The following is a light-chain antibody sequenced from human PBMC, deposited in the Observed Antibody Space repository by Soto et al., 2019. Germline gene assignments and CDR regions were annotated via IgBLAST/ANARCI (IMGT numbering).Light chain of an antibody. CDR2: ATS. V-gene: IGKV1-27*01. Sequence: DVQMTQSPSSLSAFVGDRVTITCRASQGIAPYLAWFQQKPGKVPKLPIYATSTLQSGVPSRFSGSGSGTDFTLTISSLQPEEIGTYYCQQDNSAPLTFGGGTKVEIK. J-gene: IGKJ4*01. CDR3: QQDNSAPLT. CDR1: QGIAPY.